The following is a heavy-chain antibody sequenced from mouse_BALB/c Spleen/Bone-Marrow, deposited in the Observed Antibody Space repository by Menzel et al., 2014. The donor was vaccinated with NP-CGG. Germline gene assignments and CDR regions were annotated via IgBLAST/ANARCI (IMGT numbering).Heavy chain of an antibody. Sequence: VQLQQSGAELAKPGASVKMSCKASGYTFTSYWMHWVKQRPGQGLEWIGYINPSTGYTEYNQKFKDKATLTADKSSSTAYMQLSSLTSEDSAVYYCARHYRYDGSSWFAYWGQGTLVTVSA. CDR3: ARHYRYDGSSWFAY. CDR1: GYTFTSYW. J-gene: IGHJ3*01. D-gene: IGHD2-14*01. CDR2: INPSTGYT. V-gene: IGHV1-7*01.